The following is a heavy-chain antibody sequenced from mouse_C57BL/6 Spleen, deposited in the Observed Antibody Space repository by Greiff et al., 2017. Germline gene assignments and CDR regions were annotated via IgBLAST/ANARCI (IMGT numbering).Heavy chain of an antibody. D-gene: IGHD1-1*01. CDR3: ARSGYYYGSTLYYAMDY. CDR2: IDPEDGDT. Sequence: VQLQQSGAELVKPGASVKLSCTASGFNIKDYYMPWVKQRTEQGLEWIGRIDPEDGDTKYAPKFQGKATITAATSSNTAYMQLSSLTSEDTAVYYCARSGYYYGSTLYYAMDYWGQGTSVTVSS. J-gene: IGHJ4*01. V-gene: IGHV14-2*01. CDR1: GFNIKDYY.